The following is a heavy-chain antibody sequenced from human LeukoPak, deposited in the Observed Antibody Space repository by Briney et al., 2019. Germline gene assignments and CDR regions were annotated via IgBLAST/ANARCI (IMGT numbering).Heavy chain of an antibody. CDR3: AREGGDIAAAGTPYYFDY. V-gene: IGHV4-59*01. J-gene: IGHJ4*02. CDR1: GGPLSSYY. Sequence: AEPLSLTCSVWGGPLSSYYWMWIRKPRGKGLEGIGYNYYSESTNYNPSLKSRVTISVDTYKNQFSLDLSSVTAADTAVYYRAREGGDIAAAGTPYYFDYWGQPAMAT. CDR2: NYYSEST. D-gene: IGHD6-13*01.